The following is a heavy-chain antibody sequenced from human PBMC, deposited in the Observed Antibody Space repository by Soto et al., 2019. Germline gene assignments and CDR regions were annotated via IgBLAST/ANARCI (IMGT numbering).Heavy chain of an antibody. CDR3: VRQAKLTTVTANVGYYYGLDV. Sequence: QVQLVESGGGVVPPGGSLRVSCVVSGFTFSSYNMHWVRQAPGEGLEWVAVISFDGANTFYADSVKGRFTISRDISRDTLYLQMNSLRAEDTAVYYCVRQAKLTTVTANVGYYYGLDVWGQGTTVTVSS. D-gene: IGHD4-4*01. CDR2: ISFDGANT. J-gene: IGHJ6*02. V-gene: IGHV3-30-3*01. CDR1: GFTFSSYN.